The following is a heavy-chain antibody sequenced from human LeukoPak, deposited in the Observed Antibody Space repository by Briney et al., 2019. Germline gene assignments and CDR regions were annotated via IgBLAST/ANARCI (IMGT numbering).Heavy chain of an antibody. CDR1: GGSISSSSYY. CDR2: IYYSGST. Sequence: SETLSLTCTVSGGSISSSSYYWGWIRQPPGKGLEWIGSIYYSGSTYYNPSLKSRVTISVDTSKNQFSLKLSSVTAADTAVYYCARGASPYGMDVWGQGTTVTVSS. CDR3: ARGASPYGMDV. V-gene: IGHV4-39*07. J-gene: IGHJ6*02.